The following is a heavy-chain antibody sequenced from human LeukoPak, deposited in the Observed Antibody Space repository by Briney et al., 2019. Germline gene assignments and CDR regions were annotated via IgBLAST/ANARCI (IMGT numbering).Heavy chain of an antibody. CDR3: VRGGSPFIEMDY. J-gene: IGHJ4*02. D-gene: IGHD3-16*02. V-gene: IGHV4-59*11. Sequence: SETLSLTCTVSGGSISRHYWSWVRQSPGKGLDWSGGIFYTGRTNYNPSLKSRVTMSVDTSRNQISLTLSPVTAADTAVYFCVRGGSPFIEMDYWGQGILVSVS. CDR1: GGSISRHY. CDR2: IFYTGRT.